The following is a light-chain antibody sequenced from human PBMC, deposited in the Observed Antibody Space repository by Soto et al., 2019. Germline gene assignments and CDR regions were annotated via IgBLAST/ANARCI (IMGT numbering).Light chain of an antibody. Sequence: QSALAYPASVSGFPGQSITISGPGTSSDLGGYNHVSWYQIHPGKAPKLIIYEVTGRPAGVSYRFSGSKSGNSTSLTISELQAEDEADYYCSSYARSSSYVFGGGTKVTV. CDR1: SSDLGGYNH. J-gene: IGLJ1*01. V-gene: IGLV2-14*01. CDR2: EVT. CDR3: SSYARSSSYV.